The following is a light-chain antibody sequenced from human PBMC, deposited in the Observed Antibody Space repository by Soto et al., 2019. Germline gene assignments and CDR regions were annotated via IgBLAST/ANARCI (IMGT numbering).Light chain of an antibody. V-gene: IGKV2-28*01. CDR3: MQAIQAPYT. J-gene: IGKJ2*01. CDR2: LGS. CDR1: QSLLHSNGYNY. Sequence: DMVMTQSPLSLPVTPGEPASISCRSSQSLLHSNGYNYLDWYLQKPGQSPQLLIFLGSNRASGVHDRFSGSGSGTDFTLKISRVEAEDVGVYYCMQAIQAPYTFGLGTKLEIK.